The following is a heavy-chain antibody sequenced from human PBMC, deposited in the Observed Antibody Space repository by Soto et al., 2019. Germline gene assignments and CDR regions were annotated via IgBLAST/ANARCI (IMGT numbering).Heavy chain of an antibody. CDR2: IWYAGSNK. D-gene: IGHD4-17*01. CDR3: ARGTVHFDY. CDR1: GFTFSTYG. Sequence: QVQLVESGGGVVQPGRSLRLSCAASGFTFSTYGMHWVRQAPGKGLEWVAIIWYAGSNKYYADSVKGRFTISRDNSKNTLYLQMNSLRAEDTAVYYCARGTVHFDYWGQGTLVTVSS. V-gene: IGHV3-33*01. J-gene: IGHJ4*02.